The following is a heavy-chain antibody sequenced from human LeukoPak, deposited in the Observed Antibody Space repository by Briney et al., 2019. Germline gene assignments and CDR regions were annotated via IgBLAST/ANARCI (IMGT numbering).Heavy chain of an antibody. CDR1: GYSLTSYW. CDR2: IYPGDSDT. CDR3: ARQHSGYDYYFDY. D-gene: IGHD5-12*01. J-gene: IGHJ4*02. V-gene: IGHV5-51*01. Sequence: GESLKISCRGSGYSLTSYWIGWVRQMPGKGLEWMGIIYPGDSDTRYSPSFQGQVTVSTDKSISTAYLQWSSLKASDTAMYYCARQHSGYDYYFDYWGQGALVTVSS.